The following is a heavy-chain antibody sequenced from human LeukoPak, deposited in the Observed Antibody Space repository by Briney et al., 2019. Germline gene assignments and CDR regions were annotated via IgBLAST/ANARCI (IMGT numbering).Heavy chain of an antibody. CDR3: AKPYDILTGSLDY. J-gene: IGHJ4*02. CDR2: IWYDGSNK. CDR1: GFSFSSYG. Sequence: GGSLRLSCAASGFSFSSYGMHWVRQAPGKGLEWVAVIWYDGSNKYYADSVKGRFTISRDNSKNTLYLQMTSLGAEDTAVYYCAKPYDILTGSLDYWGQGTLVTVSS. D-gene: IGHD3-9*01. V-gene: IGHV3-33*06.